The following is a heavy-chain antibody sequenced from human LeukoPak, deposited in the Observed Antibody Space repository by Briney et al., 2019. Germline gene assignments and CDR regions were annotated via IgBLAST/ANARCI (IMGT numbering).Heavy chain of an antibody. V-gene: IGHV3-66*01. CDR2: IYSGGST. D-gene: IGHD3-16*01. CDR3: AKDQGSYGTFGDY. Sequence: GWSLRLSCAASGFTVSSNYMSWVRQAPGKGLEGVSVIYSGGSTYYADSVKGRFTISRDNSKNTLYLQMNSLRAEDTAVYYCAKDQGSYGTFGDYWGQGTLVTVSS. J-gene: IGHJ4*02. CDR1: GFTVSSNY.